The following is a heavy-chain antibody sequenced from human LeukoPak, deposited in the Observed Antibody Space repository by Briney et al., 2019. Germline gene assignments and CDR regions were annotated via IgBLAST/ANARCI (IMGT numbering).Heavy chain of an antibody. CDR3: AREGVSGIVVVPAADPFDY. Sequence: ASVKVSCKASGYTFTGYYMHWVRQAPGQGLEWMGWINPNSGGTNYAQKFQGRVTMTRDTSIGTAYMELSRLRSDDTAVYYCAREGVSGIVVVPAADPFDYWGQGTLVTVSS. CDR1: GYTFTGYY. D-gene: IGHD2-2*01. J-gene: IGHJ4*02. CDR2: INPNSGGT. V-gene: IGHV1-2*02.